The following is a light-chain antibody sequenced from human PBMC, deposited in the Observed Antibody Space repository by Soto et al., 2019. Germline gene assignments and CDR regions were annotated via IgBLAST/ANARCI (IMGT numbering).Light chain of an antibody. J-gene: IGKJ1*01. V-gene: IGKV3-20*01. CDR2: GSS. CDR3: QQYGSSTRT. CDR1: QSVSSSY. Sequence: ELVSTQSPGTLSLSPGDRAPLSCRASQSVSSSYLAWYQKKAGQDPRPLMYGSSRRATGIPDRFSGSGSGTDFNLTVNRLETEEFAVYECQQYGSSTRTFGQGTKVDNK.